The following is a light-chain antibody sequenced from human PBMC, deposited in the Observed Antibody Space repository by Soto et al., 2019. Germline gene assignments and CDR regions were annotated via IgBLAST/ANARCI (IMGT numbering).Light chain of an antibody. J-gene: IGLJ2*01. V-gene: IGLV1-44*01. Sequence: QSVLTQPPSASGTPGQRVTISCSGRSSNIARNSVNWYQQLPGTAPKLLIYDNNQRPSGVPDRFSGPKSGTSASLAISGLQSEDEADYYCAAWDDSLSGVVFGGGTQLTVL. CDR1: SSNIARNS. CDR2: DNN. CDR3: AAWDDSLSGVV.